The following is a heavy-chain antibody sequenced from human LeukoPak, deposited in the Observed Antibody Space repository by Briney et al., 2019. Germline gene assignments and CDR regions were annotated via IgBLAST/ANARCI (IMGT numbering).Heavy chain of an antibody. Sequence: GGSLRLSCAASGFTFSSYAMSWVRRAPGKGLEWVSAISGSGGSTYYADSVKGRFTISRDNSKNTLYLQMNSLRAEDTAVYYCAKFHFWSGYYLSRDFDYWGQGTLVTVSS. CDR2: ISGSGGST. J-gene: IGHJ4*02. CDR3: AKFHFWSGYYLSRDFDY. CDR1: GFTFSSYA. D-gene: IGHD3-3*02. V-gene: IGHV3-23*01.